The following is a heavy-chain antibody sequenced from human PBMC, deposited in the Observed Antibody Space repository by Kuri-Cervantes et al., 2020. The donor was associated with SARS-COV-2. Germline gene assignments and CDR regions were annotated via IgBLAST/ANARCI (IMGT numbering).Heavy chain of an antibody. CDR2: IKQDGSET. Sequence: GGSLRLSCTASRFTFHTYWMSWVRQAPGKGLEWVANIKQDGSETYYVASVKGRFTISRDNAKKSLFLQMNSLRAEDTAVYYCARYSSTSVIYYYMDVWGKGTTVTVSS. CDR1: RFTFHTYW. D-gene: IGHD2-2*01. J-gene: IGHJ6*03. CDR3: ARYSSTSVIYYYMDV. V-gene: IGHV3-7*01.